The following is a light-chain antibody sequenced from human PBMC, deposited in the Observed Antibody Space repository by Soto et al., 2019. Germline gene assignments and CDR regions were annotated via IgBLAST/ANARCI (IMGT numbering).Light chain of an antibody. CDR2: EVT. CDR1: SSAIGTYDY. CDR3: NSYTRDSTWV. J-gene: IGLJ3*02. V-gene: IGLV2-14*01. Sequence: QSALTQPASVSGSPGQSIAISCTGTSSAIGTYDYVSWYQQLPGKAPKVLIYEVTYRPSGVSNRFSGSKSGNTASLTISGLQAEDEADYYCNSYTRDSTWVFGGGTKLTVL.